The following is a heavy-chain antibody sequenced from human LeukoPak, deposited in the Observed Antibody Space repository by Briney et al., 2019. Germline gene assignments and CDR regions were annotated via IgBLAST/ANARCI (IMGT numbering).Heavy chain of an antibody. D-gene: IGHD3-16*01. CDR2: IHPNSGDT. CDR3: ARVRYRLAETYIDY. J-gene: IGHJ4*02. V-gene: IGHV1-2*02. CDR1: GYIFTGYY. Sequence: GASVKVSCKASGYIFTGYYMHWVRQAPGQGLEWMGWIHPNSGDTNYAQKFQGRVTMTRDTSISTAYMELSRLRSDDTAVYYCARVRYRLAETYIDYWGQGTLVTVSS.